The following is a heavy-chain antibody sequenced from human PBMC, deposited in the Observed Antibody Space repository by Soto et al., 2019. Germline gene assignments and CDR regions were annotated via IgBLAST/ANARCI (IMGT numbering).Heavy chain of an antibody. CDR2: IYYSGST. Sequence: SETLSLTCPVSGGSVSSGSYYWSWIRQPPGKGLEWIGYIYYSGSTNYNPSLKSRVTISVDTSKNQFSLKLSSVTAADTAVYYCAREKVYYGMDVWGQGTTVTVSS. CDR1: GGSVSSGSYY. CDR3: AREKVYYGMDV. J-gene: IGHJ6*02. V-gene: IGHV4-61*01.